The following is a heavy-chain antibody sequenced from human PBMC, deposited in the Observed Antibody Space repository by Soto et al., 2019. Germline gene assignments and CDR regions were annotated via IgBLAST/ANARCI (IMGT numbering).Heavy chain of an antibody. CDR3: AKELRGSSYYFDY. J-gene: IGHJ4*02. V-gene: IGHV3-30*18. CDR2: VPDDGNDK. CDR1: GFNFGSYG. Sequence: QVHLVESGGGVVQPGRSLRLSCAASGFNFGSYGIHWVRQAPGKGLEWAAGVPDDGNDKHHADSVKGRFTISRDNSMNTVYLELNSLRPEDTAVYFCAKELRGSSYYFDYWGQGTLVTVSS.